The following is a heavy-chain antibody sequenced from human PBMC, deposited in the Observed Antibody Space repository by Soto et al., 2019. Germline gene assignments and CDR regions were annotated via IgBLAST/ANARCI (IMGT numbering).Heavy chain of an antibody. Sequence: PGGSLRLSCAASGFTFSSYAMSWVRQAPGKGLEWVSAISGSGGSTYYADSVKGRSTISRDNSKNTLYLQMNSLRAEDTALYYCAKVDLSIAVAGTVFDYWGQGTLVTVSS. J-gene: IGHJ4*02. CDR2: ISGSGGST. V-gene: IGHV3-23*01. D-gene: IGHD6-19*01. CDR1: GFTFSSYA. CDR3: AKVDLSIAVAGTVFDY.